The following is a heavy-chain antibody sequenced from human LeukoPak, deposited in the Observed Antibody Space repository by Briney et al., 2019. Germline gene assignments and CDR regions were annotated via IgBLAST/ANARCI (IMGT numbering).Heavy chain of an antibody. Sequence: GGSLRLSCAASGFTLSSYWMHWVRQVPGKGLVWVSRIDSDGSSTSYADSVKGRFTISRDNAKNTLYLQMNSLRAEDTAVYYCARISYDSSDYYGYWGQGTLVTVSS. CDR1: GFTLSSYW. CDR2: IDSDGSST. CDR3: ARISYDSSDYYGY. J-gene: IGHJ4*02. D-gene: IGHD3-22*01. V-gene: IGHV3-74*01.